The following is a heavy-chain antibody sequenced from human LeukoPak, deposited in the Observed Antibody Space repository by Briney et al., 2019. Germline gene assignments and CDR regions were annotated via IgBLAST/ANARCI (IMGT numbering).Heavy chain of an antibody. J-gene: IGHJ4*02. Sequence: PGGSLRLSCGASGFTFSTYGMHWVRQAPGEGLEWVAVMWYDGSNKYYADSVKGRFTISRDNSKDTLYLQMNSLTVDDTAVYYCARAVGPFDYWGQGTLVTVSS. CDR3: ARAVGPFDY. D-gene: IGHD3-16*01. CDR1: GFTFSTYG. V-gene: IGHV3-33*01. CDR2: MWYDGSNK.